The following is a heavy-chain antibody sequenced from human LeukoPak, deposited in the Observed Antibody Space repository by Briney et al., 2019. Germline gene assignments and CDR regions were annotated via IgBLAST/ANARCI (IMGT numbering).Heavy chain of an antibody. CDR3: ATRNPEY. Sequence: GGSLRLSCAASGFTFSSYGMSWVRQAQGKGLEWVSSISGPGGTTYYADSAKGRFTISRDNFNNTLYLQMNSLRVEDTAVYYCATRNPEYWGQGTLVTVSS. D-gene: IGHD1-14*01. J-gene: IGHJ4*02. CDR1: GFTFSSYG. CDR2: ISGPGGTT. V-gene: IGHV3-23*01.